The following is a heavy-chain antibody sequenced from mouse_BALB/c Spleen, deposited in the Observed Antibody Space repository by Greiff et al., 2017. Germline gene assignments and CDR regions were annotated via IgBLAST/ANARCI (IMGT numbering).Heavy chain of an antibody. Sequence: DVKLVESGGGLVQPGGSLKLSCAASGFTFSSYGMSWVRQTPDKRLELVATINSNGGSTYYPDSVKGRFTISRDNAKNTLYLQMSSLKSEDTAMYYCAREGQLGTYAMDYWGQGTSVTVSS. D-gene: IGHD3-2*01. V-gene: IGHV5-6-3*01. CDR3: AREGQLGTYAMDY. J-gene: IGHJ4*01. CDR1: GFTFSSYG. CDR2: INSNGGST.